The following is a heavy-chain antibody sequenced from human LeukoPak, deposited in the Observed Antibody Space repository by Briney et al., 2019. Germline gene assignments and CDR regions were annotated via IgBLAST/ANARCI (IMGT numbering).Heavy chain of an antibody. V-gene: IGHV4-39*07. CDR1: GGSISRGSYY. CDR3: ARGTGYSSGWYIKGDY. D-gene: IGHD6-19*01. CDR2: INHSGST. Sequence: SETLSLTCTVSGGSISRGSYYWAWIRQPPGKGLEWIGEINHSGSTNYNPSLKSRVTISVDTSKNQFSLKLSSVTAADTAVYYCARGTGYSSGWYIKGDYWGQGTLVTVSS. J-gene: IGHJ4*02.